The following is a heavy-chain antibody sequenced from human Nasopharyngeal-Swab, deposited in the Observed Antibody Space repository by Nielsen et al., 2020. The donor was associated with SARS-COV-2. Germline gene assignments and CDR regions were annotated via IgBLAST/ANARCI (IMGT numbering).Heavy chain of an antibody. J-gene: IGHJ3*02. CDR3: AKERRATIFGAVDAFDI. CDR2: ISGGGGRT. Sequence: GGSLRLSCAASGFTFSSYALSWVRKAPGKGLEYISGGGGRTYYADSVKGRFTISRDNSKNTVYLQMNSLRAEDTAVYYCAKERRATIFGAVDAFDIWGQGTMVTVSP. V-gene: IGHV3-23*01. D-gene: IGHD3-3*01. CDR1: GFTFSSYA.